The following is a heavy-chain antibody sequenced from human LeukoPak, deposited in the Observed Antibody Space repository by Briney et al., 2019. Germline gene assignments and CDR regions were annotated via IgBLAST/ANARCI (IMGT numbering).Heavy chain of an antibody. CDR3: ARVDDSSGYHHFDY. Sequence: PSETLSLTCTVSGGSISSYYWSWIRQPPGKGLEWIGYIYYSGSTNYNPSLKSRVTISVDTSKNQFSLKLSSVTAADTAVYYCARVDDSSGYHHFDYWGQGTLVTVSS. CDR2: IYYSGST. D-gene: IGHD3-22*01. J-gene: IGHJ4*02. V-gene: IGHV4-59*01. CDR1: GGSISSYY.